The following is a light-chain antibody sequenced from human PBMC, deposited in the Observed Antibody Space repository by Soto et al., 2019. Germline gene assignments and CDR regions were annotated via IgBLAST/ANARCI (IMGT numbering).Light chain of an antibody. CDR1: QRVLYSSNNKNY. CDR3: QQYNNWPPWT. J-gene: IGKJ1*01. CDR2: WAS. V-gene: IGKV4-1*01. Sequence: DIVMTQSPDSLAVSLGERATINCKSSQRVLYSSNNKNYLAWYQQKPGQPPKLFIYWASTRESGVPDRFSGSGSGTEFTLTISSLQSEDFAVYYCQQYNNWPPWTFGQGTKVDIK.